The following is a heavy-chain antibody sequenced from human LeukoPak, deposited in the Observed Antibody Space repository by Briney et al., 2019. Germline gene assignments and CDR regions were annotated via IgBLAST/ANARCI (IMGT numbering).Heavy chain of an antibody. J-gene: IGHJ3*01. CDR1: GFTFSSYE. D-gene: IGHD2-2*02. CDR2: ISSSGSTI. CDR3: AMKAVPRPRLYDAFDF. V-gene: IGHV3-48*03. Sequence: GSLRLSCAASGFTFSSYEMNWVRQAPGKGLEWVSYISSSGSTIYYADSVKGRFTTSRDNAKNSLYLQMNSLRADDTAVYYCAMKAVPRPRLYDAFDFWGQGTVVTVSS.